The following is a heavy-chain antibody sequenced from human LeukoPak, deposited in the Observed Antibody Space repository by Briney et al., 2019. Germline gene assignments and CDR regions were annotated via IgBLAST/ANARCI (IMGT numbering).Heavy chain of an antibody. CDR3: ARDSLLYSSGWYVPGY. CDR1: GYTFTSYA. CDR2: INTNTGNP. V-gene: IGHV7-4-1*02. Sequence: GASVKVSCKASGYTFTSYAMNRVRQAPGQGLEWMGWINTNTGNPTYAQGFTGRFVFSLDTSVSTAYLQISSLKAEDTAVYYCARDSLLYSSGWYVPGYWGQGTLVTVSS. J-gene: IGHJ4*02. D-gene: IGHD6-19*01.